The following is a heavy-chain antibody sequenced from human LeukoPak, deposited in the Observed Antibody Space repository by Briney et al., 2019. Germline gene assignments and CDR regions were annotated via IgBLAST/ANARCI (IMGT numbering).Heavy chain of an antibody. CDR3: VKDRRYYYGSGSYYNNYFDY. V-gene: IGHV3-64D*06. D-gene: IGHD3-10*01. CDR1: GFTFSSYA. CDR2: ISSNGGST. J-gene: IGHJ4*02. Sequence: PGGSLRLSCSASGFTFSSYAMHWVRQAPGKGLEYVSAISSNGGSTYYADSVKGGFTISRDNSKNTLYLQMSSLRAEDTAVYYCVKDRRYYYGSGSYYNNYFDYWGQGTLVTVSS.